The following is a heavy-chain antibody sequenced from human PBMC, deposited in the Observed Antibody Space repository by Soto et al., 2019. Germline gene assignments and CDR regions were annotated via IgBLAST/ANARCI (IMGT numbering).Heavy chain of an antibody. CDR2: MNTNSGNT. D-gene: IGHD4-17*01. J-gene: IGHJ5*02. CDR3: ARGVKYGAYSRWFDP. V-gene: IGHV1-8*01. CDR1: GDTFTSYD. Sequence: QVQLVQSGAEVKKPGASVKVSCKASGDTFTSYDINRVRQATGHGPEYLGWMNTNSGNTGYVQKFQGRVTMTRDTSISTAYMELSSLRSEYTAVYFCARGVKYGAYSRWFDPWGQGTLVTVSS.